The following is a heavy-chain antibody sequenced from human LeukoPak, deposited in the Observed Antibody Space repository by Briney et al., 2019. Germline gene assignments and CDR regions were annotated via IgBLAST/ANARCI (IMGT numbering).Heavy chain of an antibody. Sequence: GGSLRLSCAASGFTFSNYVMSWVRQAPGKGLEWVSAISGSGGSTYYADSVKGRFTISRDNSKNTLYLQMNSLRAEDTAIYYCARDERLLSFLKWGQGTLVTVSS. CDR2: ISGSGGST. J-gene: IGHJ4*02. CDR1: GFTFSNYV. D-gene: IGHD3-3*01. CDR3: ARDERLLSFLK. V-gene: IGHV3-23*01.